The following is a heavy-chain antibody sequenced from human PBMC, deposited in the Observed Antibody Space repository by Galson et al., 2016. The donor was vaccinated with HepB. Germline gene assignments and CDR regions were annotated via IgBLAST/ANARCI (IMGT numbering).Heavy chain of an antibody. D-gene: IGHD6-6*01. J-gene: IGHJ4*02. CDR1: GFTLSSFA. CDR2: LVGTGDSA. CDR3: AKVPGQLVLDS. Sequence: SLRLSCAATGFTLSSFAMTWVRQAPGKGLEWVSTLVGTGDSAYDADSVRSRFTISRDISKNTLYLQMNGLRAEDTAIYYCAKVPGQLVLDSWGQGTLVTVSS. V-gene: IGHV3-23*01.